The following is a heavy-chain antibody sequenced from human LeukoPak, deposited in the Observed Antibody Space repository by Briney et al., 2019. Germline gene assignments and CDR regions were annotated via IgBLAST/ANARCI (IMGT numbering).Heavy chain of an antibody. D-gene: IGHD1-26*01. V-gene: IGHV3-30*18. CDR2: ISYDGSNK. Sequence: GGSLRLSCAASGFSLSAYWMTWVRQAPGKGLEWVAVISYDGSNKYYADSVKGRFTISRDNSKNTLYLQMNSLRVEDTAVYYCAKDDPTGRYLWGQGTLVTVSS. J-gene: IGHJ4*02. CDR3: AKDDPTGRYL. CDR1: GFSLSAYW.